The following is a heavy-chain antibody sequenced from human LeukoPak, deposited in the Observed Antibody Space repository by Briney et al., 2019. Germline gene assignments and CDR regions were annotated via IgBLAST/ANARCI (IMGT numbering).Heavy chain of an antibody. CDR2: INHSGST. D-gene: IGHD3-10*01. Sequence: PGGSLRLSCAASGFTFRNYDIHWIRQAPGKGLEWNGEINHSGSTNYNPSLKSRVTISVDTSKNQFSLKLSSVTAADTAVYYCASRPRGSGSYRAPHYFDYWGQGTLVTVSS. CDR3: ASRPRGSGSYRAPHYFDY. CDR1: GFTFRNYD. V-gene: IGHV4-34*01. J-gene: IGHJ4*02.